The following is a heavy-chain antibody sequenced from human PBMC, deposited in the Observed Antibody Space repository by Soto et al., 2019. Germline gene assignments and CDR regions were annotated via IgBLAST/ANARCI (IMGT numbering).Heavy chain of an antibody. CDR1: GFTFSSYA. CDR2: ISGSGGST. J-gene: IGHJ4*02. CDR3: AKDPYYGDYAALIDY. D-gene: IGHD4-17*01. V-gene: IGHV3-23*01. Sequence: EVQLLESGGGLVQPGGSLRLSCAVSGFTFSSYAMSWVRQAPGKGLEWVSAISGSGGSTYYADSVKGRFTISRDNSKNTLYLQMNSLRAEDTAVYYCAKDPYYGDYAALIDYWGQGTLVTVSS.